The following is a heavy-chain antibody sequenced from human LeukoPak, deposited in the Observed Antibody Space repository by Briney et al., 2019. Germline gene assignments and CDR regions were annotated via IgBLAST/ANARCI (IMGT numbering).Heavy chain of an antibody. CDR2: ISGSGGST. D-gene: IGHD2-21*02. V-gene: IGHV3-23*01. CDR3: ASSAYCGGDCYVDY. CDR1: GFTFSNYA. Sequence: PGGSLRLSCAASGFTFSNYAMSWVRQAPGKGLEWVSAISGSGGSTHYADSVKGRFTISRDNSKNSLYLQMNSLRAEDTAVYYCASSAYCGGDCYVDYWGQGTLVTVSS. J-gene: IGHJ4*02.